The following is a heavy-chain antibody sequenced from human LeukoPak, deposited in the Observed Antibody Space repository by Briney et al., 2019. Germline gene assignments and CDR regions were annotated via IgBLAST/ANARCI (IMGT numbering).Heavy chain of an antibody. Sequence: SETLSLTCTVSGASINSRDYYWGWIRQPPGQGLEWIGSIYSDGTTYYNPSLKSRVSISADTSKNHFSLWLSSVTAADTAVYYCAREALVVVGATSGLDYWGQGALVTVSS. J-gene: IGHJ4*02. CDR3: AREALVVVGATSGLDY. D-gene: IGHD1-26*01. CDR1: GASINSRDYY. V-gene: IGHV4-39*02. CDR2: IYSDGTT.